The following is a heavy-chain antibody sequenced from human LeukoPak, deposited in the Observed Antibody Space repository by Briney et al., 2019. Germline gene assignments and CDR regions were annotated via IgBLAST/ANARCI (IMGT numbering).Heavy chain of an antibody. Sequence: AGGSLRLSCAASGFTFSSYAMSWVRQAPGKGLEWVSGISGSGANTHYADSVKGRFTISRDSSKNTLYLQMNSLRAEDTATYYCTKDASGSYCPDYWGQGTLVTVSS. D-gene: IGHD1-26*01. CDR2: ISGSGANT. V-gene: IGHV3-23*01. CDR1: GFTFSSYA. CDR3: TKDASGSYCPDY. J-gene: IGHJ4*02.